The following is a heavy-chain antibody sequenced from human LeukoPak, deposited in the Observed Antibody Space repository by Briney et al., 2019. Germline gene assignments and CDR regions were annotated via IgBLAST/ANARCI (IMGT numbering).Heavy chain of an antibody. CDR2: IIPIFGTA. D-gene: IGHD2-2*01. Sequence: ASVKVSCKASGGTFSGYAISWVRQAPGQGLEWMGGIIPIFGTANYAQKFQGRVTITTDESTSTAYMELSSLRPEDTAVYYCASHGEDCSSTSCSYYFDYWGQGTLVTVSS. CDR1: GGTFSGYA. CDR3: ASHGEDCSSTSCSYYFDY. V-gene: IGHV1-69*05. J-gene: IGHJ4*02.